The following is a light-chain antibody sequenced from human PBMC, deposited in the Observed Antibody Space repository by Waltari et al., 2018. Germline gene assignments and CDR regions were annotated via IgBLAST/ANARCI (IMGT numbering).Light chain of an antibody. CDR2: RTD. CDR1: SLRTYS. J-gene: IGLJ2*01. V-gene: IGLV3-19*01. Sequence: SSELTQDPAVSVALGQTVRITCQGDSLRTYSADWYQQPPGQAPIRAPFRTDDLPSGIPDRFSGSMSRDTASLTITGTQAEDEADYYCASRDPTANAVVFGGGTKLTVL. CDR3: ASRDPTANAVV.